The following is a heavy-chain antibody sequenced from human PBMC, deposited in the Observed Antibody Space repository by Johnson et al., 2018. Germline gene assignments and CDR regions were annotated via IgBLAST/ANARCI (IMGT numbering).Heavy chain of an antibody. D-gene: IGHD3-16*01. CDR1: GFTFSSYG. CDR3: AKDWGVPTEMRDAFDI. V-gene: IGHV3-30*18. Sequence: QVQLVQSGGGVVQPGRSLRLSCAASGFTFSSYGMHWVRQAPGKGLEWVAVISYDGSNKYYADSVKGRFTISRDNSKNTLYLQMNSLRAEDTAVYYCAKDWGVPTEMRDAFDIWGQGTMVTVSS. J-gene: IGHJ3*02. CDR2: ISYDGSNK.